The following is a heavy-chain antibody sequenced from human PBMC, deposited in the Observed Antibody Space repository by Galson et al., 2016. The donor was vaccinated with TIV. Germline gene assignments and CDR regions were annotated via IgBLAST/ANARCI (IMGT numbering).Heavy chain of an antibody. CDR2: IRYDGSHK. J-gene: IGHJ4*02. CDR3: ARPASLGYFDWLPPDS. V-gene: IGHV3-30*02. CDR1: GYMFSSYG. Sequence: SLRLSCAVSGYMFSSYGMHWVRQAPGKGLEWVAFIRYDGSHKNYGDSVKGRFTVSRDNSENTVFLQMNNLRSDDTAVYYCARPASLGYFDWLPPDSWGQGTLVTVSS. D-gene: IGHD3-9*01.